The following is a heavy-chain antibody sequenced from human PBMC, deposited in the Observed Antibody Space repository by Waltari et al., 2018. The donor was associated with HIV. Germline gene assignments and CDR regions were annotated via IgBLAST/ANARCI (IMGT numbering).Heavy chain of an antibody. CDR2: INSDGNKT. Sequence: EVQLVESGGGLVQPGGSLRVSCAASGFTFRTYWMHWVGPAHGKGLAWVSRINSDGNKTSYADSVKGRFTISRDNAKNTLYLQMNSLRVEDTAVYYCARENYYDSSGYYFRPGRTSDAFDIWGQGTMVTVSS. CDR3: ARENYYDSSGYYFRPGRTSDAFDI. J-gene: IGHJ3*02. V-gene: IGHV3-74*01. D-gene: IGHD3-22*01. CDR1: GFTFRTYW.